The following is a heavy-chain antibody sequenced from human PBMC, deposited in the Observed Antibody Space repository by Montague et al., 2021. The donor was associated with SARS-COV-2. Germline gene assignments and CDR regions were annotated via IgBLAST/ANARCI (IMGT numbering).Heavy chain of an antibody. Sequence: TLSLTCTVSGGSISSGGYYWSWIRQHPGKGLEWIGYIYYSGSTYYNPYLKSRLTISVDTSKNRFSLKLSSVTAADTAMYYCARARVVVTTTRNWFDPWGQGTLVTVSS. J-gene: IGHJ5*02. V-gene: IGHV4-31*03. D-gene: IGHD2-2*01. CDR2: IYYSGST. CDR3: ARARVVVTTTRNWFDP. CDR1: GGSISSGGYY.